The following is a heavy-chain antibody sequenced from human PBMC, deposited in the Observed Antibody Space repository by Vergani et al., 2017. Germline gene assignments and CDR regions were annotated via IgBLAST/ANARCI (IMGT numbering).Heavy chain of an antibody. J-gene: IGHJ1*01. D-gene: IGHD3-22*01. V-gene: IGHV3-30*02. Sequence: QVQLVESGGGVVQPGGSLRLSCAASGFTFSSYGMHWVRQAPGKGLEWVAFIRYDGSNKYYADSVKGRFTISRDNSKNTLYLQMNSLRAEDTAVYYCARDPSMIVVVINGYFQHWGQGTLVTVSS. CDR3: ARDPSMIVVVINGYFQH. CDR1: GFTFSSYG. CDR2: IRYDGSNK.